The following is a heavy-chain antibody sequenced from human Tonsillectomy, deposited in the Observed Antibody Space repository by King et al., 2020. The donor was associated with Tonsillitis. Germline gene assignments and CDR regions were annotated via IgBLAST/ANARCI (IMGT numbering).Heavy chain of an antibody. CDR3: ARGVPPHTLSTFDY. CDR2: IYYSGST. Sequence: VQLQESGPGLVKPSQTLSLTCAVSGGSISSGGYSWSWIRQPPGKGLERIGYIYYSGSTYYNPSLKSRVTISVDTSKNQFSLKLSSVTAADTAVYYCARGVPPHTLSTFDYWGQGTLVTVSS. J-gene: IGHJ4*02. CDR1: GGSISSGGYS. D-gene: IGHD1-1*01. V-gene: IGHV4-30-4*07.